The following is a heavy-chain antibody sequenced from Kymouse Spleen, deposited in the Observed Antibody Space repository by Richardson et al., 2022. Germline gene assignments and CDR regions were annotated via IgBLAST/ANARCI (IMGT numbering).Heavy chain of an antibody. V-gene: IGHV3-74*01. D-gene: IGHD3-10*01. CDR1: GFTFSSYW. J-gene: IGHJ4*02. CDR2: INSDGSST. Sequence: EVQLVESGGGLVQPGGSLRLSCAASGFTFSSYWMHWVRQAPGKGLVWVSRINSDGSSTSYADSVKGRFTISRDNAKNTLYLQMNSLRAEDTAVYYCARKGLLWFGELDWGQGTLVTVSS. CDR3: ARKGLLWFGELD.